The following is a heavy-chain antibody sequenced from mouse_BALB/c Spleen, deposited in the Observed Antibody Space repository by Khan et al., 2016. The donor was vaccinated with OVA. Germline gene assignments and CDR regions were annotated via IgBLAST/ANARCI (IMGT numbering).Heavy chain of an antibody. V-gene: IGHV1S135*01. Sequence: VQLKQSGPELMKPGASVRISCKASGYSFTTYYIHWVKQSHGKSLEWIGYIDPFNGDTTYNQKFKDKATLTVDKSSSTAYMHLSSLTSDDSAVYYCARLGTTGWFTYWGQGTLVTVSA. J-gene: IGHJ3*01. CDR1: GYSFTTYY. CDR2: IDPFNGDT. D-gene: IGHD2-13*01. CDR3: ARLGTTGWFTY.